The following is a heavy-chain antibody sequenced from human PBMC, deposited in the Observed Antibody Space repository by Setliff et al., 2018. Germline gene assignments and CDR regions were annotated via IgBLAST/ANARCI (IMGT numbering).Heavy chain of an antibody. D-gene: IGHD4-4*01. V-gene: IGHV3-48*01. J-gene: IGHJ6*03. CDR2: ISSSSGTI. CDR1: GFTSSMYG. Sequence: GGSLRLSCAASGFTSSMYGVHWVRQAPGKGLQWVSYISSSSGTIYYADSVKGRFTISRDNAKNSLYLQMDSLRAEDTAVYYCANEHGTTVTVENYHYYMDVWGKGTTVTVSS. CDR3: ANEHGTTVTVENYHYYMDV.